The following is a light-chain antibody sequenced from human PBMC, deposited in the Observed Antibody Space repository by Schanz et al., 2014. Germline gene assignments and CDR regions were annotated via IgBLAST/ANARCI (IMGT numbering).Light chain of an antibody. V-gene: IGKV3-11*01. Sequence: EIVLTQSPATLSLSPGERTTLSCRASQSVGSFLAWYQQKPGQAPRLLIYDASTRATGIPARFSGSGSGTEFALTISRLEPEDFALYYCQQRSNWPLTFGGGTKVEIK. CDR2: DAS. CDR3: QQRSNWPLT. CDR1: QSVGSF. J-gene: IGKJ4*01.